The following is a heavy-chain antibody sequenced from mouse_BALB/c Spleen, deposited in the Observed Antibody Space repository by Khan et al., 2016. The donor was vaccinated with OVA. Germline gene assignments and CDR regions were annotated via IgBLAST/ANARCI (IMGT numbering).Heavy chain of an antibody. J-gene: IGHJ2*01. D-gene: IGHD2-1*01. CDR2: ISNGGGST. CDR1: GFTFSSYI. CDR3: ARHGNYVSVDY. V-gene: IGHV5-12-2*01. Sequence: EVELVESGGGLVQPGGSLKLSCAASGFTFSSYIMSWVRQTPEKRLEWVAYISNGGGSTYYLDTVKGRFTISRDNAKNTLYLQMSSLKSEDMAMYYCARHGNYVSVDYWGQGTTLTGSS.